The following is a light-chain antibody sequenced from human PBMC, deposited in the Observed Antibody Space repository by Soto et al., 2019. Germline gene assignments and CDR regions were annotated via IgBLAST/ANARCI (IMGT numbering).Light chain of an antibody. Sequence: ETVMTQSPATLSVSPGERATLSCRASQSVNSNLAWYQQESCQPPRLLVFGASTKATGVPASFSDSGFGTEFTLSISGQQSVVFAVYFSQQYASFPLTFGGGPEVQ. CDR2: GAS. J-gene: IGKJ4*02. CDR3: QQYASFPLT. V-gene: IGKV3D-15*01. CDR1: QSVNSN.